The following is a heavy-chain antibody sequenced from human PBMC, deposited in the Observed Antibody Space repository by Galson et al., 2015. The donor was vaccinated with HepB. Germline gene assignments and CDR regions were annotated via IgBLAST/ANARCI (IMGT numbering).Heavy chain of an antibody. CDR1: GGSISSYY. V-gene: IGHV4-59*01. CDR2: IYYSGST. Sequence: SETLSLTCTVSGGSISSYYWSWIRQPPGKGLEWIGYIYYSGSTNYNPSLKSRVTISVDTSKNQFSLKLSSVTAADTAVYYCARDHRGYCSGGSCYSTGWDYWGQGTLVTVSS. D-gene: IGHD2-15*01. J-gene: IGHJ4*02. CDR3: ARDHRGYCSGGSCYSTGWDY.